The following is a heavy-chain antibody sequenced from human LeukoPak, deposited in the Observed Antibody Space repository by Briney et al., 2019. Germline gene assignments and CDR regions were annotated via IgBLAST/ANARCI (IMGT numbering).Heavy chain of an antibody. CDR1: GFTFSDYA. D-gene: IGHD6-19*01. J-gene: IGHJ3*02. CDR3: TRGGHIAVANAFDI. V-gene: IGHV3-49*04. CDR2: IRSNPYGGTS. Sequence: GGSLRLSCTASGFTFSDYAMSWVRQAPGKGLEWISFIRSNPYGGTSEYAATVGVTFTRSSYDSKIIVQMHMNSLKTEDTAVYYCTRGGHIAVANAFDIWGQGAVVTVSS.